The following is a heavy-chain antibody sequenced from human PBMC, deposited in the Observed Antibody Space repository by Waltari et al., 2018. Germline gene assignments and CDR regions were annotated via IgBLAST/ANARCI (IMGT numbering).Heavy chain of an antibody. V-gene: IGHV5-51*01. Sequence: EVQLVQSGSEVKKRGESLKISCKGSGYSFTSYWIGRVRQMPGKGLEWMGIIYPGDSETRYSPSLQGQVTISADKAISPAYLQWSSLKASDTAMYYCARLMYYNDSSGRSDWFDPWGQGTLVTVSS. D-gene: IGHD3-22*01. CDR1: GYSFTSYW. J-gene: IGHJ5*02. CDR3: ARLMYYNDSSGRSDWFDP. CDR2: IYPGDSET.